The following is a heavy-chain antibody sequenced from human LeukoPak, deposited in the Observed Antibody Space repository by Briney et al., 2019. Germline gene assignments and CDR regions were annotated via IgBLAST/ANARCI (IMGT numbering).Heavy chain of an antibody. V-gene: IGHV6-1*01. CDR1: GDSVSSKSAA. J-gene: IGHJ4*02. CDR3: ALGYGSGREYYFDY. Sequence: PSQTLSLTCALSGDSVSSKSAAWSWIRQSPSRGLEWLGRTYYRSKWYDDYAVSVKSRITINPDTSKNQFSLQLNSVTPEDTAVYYCALGYGSGREYYFDYRGQGTLVTVSS. D-gene: IGHD3-10*01. CDR2: TYYRSKWYD.